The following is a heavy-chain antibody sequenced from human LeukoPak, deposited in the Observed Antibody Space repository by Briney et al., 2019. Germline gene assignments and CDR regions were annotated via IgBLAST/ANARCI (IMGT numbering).Heavy chain of an antibody. CDR3: AKEKNSYSSSSGQGY. J-gene: IGHJ4*02. Sequence: PGGSLRLSCAASGFTFSSYGMHWVRLAPGKGLEWVAFIRYDGSNKYYADSVKGRLTISRDNSKNTLYLQMTSLRGDDTAVYYCAKEKNSYSSSSGQGYWGQGTLVTVSS. CDR2: IRYDGSNK. V-gene: IGHV3-30*02. CDR1: GFTFSSYG. D-gene: IGHD6-6*01.